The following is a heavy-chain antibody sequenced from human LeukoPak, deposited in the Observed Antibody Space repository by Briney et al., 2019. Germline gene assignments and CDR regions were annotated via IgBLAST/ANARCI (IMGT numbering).Heavy chain of an antibody. D-gene: IGHD6-19*01. V-gene: IGHV4-39*07. Sequence: SETLSLTCTVSGGSISSSNFYWGWIRQPPGKGLEWIGSIYYSGSTYYNPSLKSRVTISVDTSKNQFSLKLSSVTAADTAVYYCASVPSGWYGYWGQGTLVTVSS. CDR2: IYYSGST. J-gene: IGHJ4*02. CDR3: ASVPSGWYGY. CDR1: GGSISSSNFY.